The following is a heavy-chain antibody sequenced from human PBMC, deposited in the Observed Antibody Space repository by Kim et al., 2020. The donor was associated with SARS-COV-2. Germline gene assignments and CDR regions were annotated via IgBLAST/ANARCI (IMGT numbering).Heavy chain of an antibody. CDR3: ARPYYYESSGYLAY. J-gene: IGHJ4*02. Sequence: KCKGRVTMTRDTSKSTVYMELSSLRAEDTAVYYCARPYYYESSGYLAYWGQGTLVTVSS. D-gene: IGHD3-22*01. V-gene: IGHV1-46*01.